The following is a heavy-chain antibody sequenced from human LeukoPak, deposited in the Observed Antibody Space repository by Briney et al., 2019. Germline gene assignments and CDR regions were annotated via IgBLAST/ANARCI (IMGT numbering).Heavy chain of an antibody. D-gene: IGHD2-15*01. CDR3: AKSLAPCGGSCYKKYYFDY. CDR1: GFTFSSYA. CDR2: ISGGGGAT. V-gene: IGHV3-23*01. J-gene: IGHJ4*02. Sequence: GGSLRLSCAASGFTFSSYAMTWVRQTPGKGLEWVSAISGGGGATYYADSVKGLFTISRDNSKNTLYLQMDSLRAEDTAIYYCAKSLAPCGGSCYKKYYFDYWGQGTLVTVSS.